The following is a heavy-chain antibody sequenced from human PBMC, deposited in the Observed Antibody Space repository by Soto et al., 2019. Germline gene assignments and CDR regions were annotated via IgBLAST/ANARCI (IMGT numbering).Heavy chain of an antibody. Sequence: QVQLVQSGAEVKKHGASVKVSCKASGYTFTSYGISWVRQAPGQGLEWMGWISAYNGNTSYAPKLQGRVTMTTDTHTSTSDMELRSLRYDDTAVYYCAREGSVWFDPWGQGTLVTVSS. CDR2: ISAYNGNT. D-gene: IGHD3-10*01. J-gene: IGHJ5*02. CDR1: GYTFTSYG. V-gene: IGHV1-18*04. CDR3: AREGSVWFDP.